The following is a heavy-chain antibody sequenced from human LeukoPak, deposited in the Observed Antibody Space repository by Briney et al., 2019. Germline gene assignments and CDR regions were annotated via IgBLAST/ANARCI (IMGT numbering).Heavy chain of an antibody. J-gene: IGHJ4*02. CDR3: GKALVGVTTGGDY. Sequence: GGSLRLSCAASGFTFNSYAMSWVRQAPGKGLEWVSSISTSGTYTYYADSVKGRFTISRDSSKNTLYLQMNSLRAEDTALFSWGKALVGVTTGGDYWGQGTLVTVSS. CDR2: ISTSGTYT. V-gene: IGHV3-23*01. CDR1: GFTFNSYA. D-gene: IGHD2-21*02.